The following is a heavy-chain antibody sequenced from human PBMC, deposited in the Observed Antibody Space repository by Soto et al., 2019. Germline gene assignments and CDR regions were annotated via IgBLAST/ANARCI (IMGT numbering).Heavy chain of an antibody. CDR2: INPSGGST. Sequence: GASVKVSGKASGYTFTSYYMHWVRQARGQGLEWMGIINPSGGSTSYAQKFQGRVTMTRDTSTSTVYMELSSLRSEDTAVYYCARSRVLLWFGELLYAGMDVWGQGTTVTVSS. CDR3: ARSRVLLWFGELLYAGMDV. CDR1: GYTFTSYY. V-gene: IGHV1-46*01. D-gene: IGHD3-10*01. J-gene: IGHJ6*02.